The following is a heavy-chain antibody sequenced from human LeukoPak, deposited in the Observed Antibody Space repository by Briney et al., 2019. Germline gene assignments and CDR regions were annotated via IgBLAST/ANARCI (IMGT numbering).Heavy chain of an antibody. D-gene: IGHD2-15*01. CDR1: GYTFINND. Sequence: ASVKVSCKASGYTFINNDINWVRQAPGQGLEWMGWIDPKNGNRGYAQNFQGRVTMTTDISINTAYLELSSLRSEDTAVYYCARSHTQKEFCTGGRCYPTVWWFDPWGQGTLVTVSS. CDR3: ARSHTQKEFCTGGRCYPTVWWFDP. V-gene: IGHV1-8*01. J-gene: IGHJ5*02. CDR2: IDPKNGNR.